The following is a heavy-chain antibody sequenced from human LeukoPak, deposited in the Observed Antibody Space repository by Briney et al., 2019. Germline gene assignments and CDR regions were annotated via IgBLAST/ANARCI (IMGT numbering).Heavy chain of an antibody. CDR3: AKENVPFMVRGATNWFDP. CDR1: GFTFSSYA. Sequence: GGSLRLSCAASGFTFSSYAMSWVRQAPGKGLEWVSAISGSGGSTYCADSVKGRFTISRDNSKNTLYLQMNSLRAEDTAVYYCAKENVPFMVRGATNWFDPWGQGTLVTVSS. V-gene: IGHV3-23*01. D-gene: IGHD3-10*01. J-gene: IGHJ5*02. CDR2: ISGSGGST.